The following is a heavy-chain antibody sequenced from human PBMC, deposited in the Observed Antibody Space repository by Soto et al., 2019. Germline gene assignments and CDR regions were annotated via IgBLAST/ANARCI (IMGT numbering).Heavy chain of an antibody. Sequence: SETLSLTCAVYGGSVNGYYWNWIRQPSGKGLEWIGEINHTGGTHYNPSLKSRVTMSVDTSKNQFSLRLSSVTAADTAIYYCATRITVFGLLIPPLDPWGQGTQVTVST. V-gene: IGHV4-34*01. CDR3: ATRITVFGLLIPPLDP. J-gene: IGHJ5*02. CDR2: INHTGGT. CDR1: GGSVNGYY. D-gene: IGHD3-3*01.